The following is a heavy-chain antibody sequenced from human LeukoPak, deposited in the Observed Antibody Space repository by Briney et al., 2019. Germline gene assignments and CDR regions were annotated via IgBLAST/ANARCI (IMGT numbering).Heavy chain of an antibody. CDR1: GGTFSSYA. J-gene: IGHJ4*02. Sequence: ASVKVSCKASGGTFSSYAISWVRQAPGQGLEWMGGIIPIFGTANYAQKFQGRVTITADESTSTAYMELSSLRSEDTAVYYCARDIRTGTTSWLRVSISFDSWGQGTLVTVSS. D-gene: IGHD1-7*01. CDR3: ARDIRTGTTSWLRVSISFDS. CDR2: IIPIFGTA. V-gene: IGHV1-69*13.